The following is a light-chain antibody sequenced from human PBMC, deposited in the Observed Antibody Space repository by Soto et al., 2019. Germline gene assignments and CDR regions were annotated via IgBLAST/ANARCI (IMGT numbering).Light chain of an antibody. Sequence: QAVVTQPPSASATPGQRVTISCSGSSSNIGRNTVNWYQQLPGTAPRLLIYSNNVRPSGVPDRFSGSISGTSASLAISGLQSEDEADYYCAAWDDSLDGRVVFGGGTKVTVL. CDR3: AAWDDSLDGRVV. CDR2: SNN. V-gene: IGLV1-44*01. CDR1: SSNIGRNT. J-gene: IGLJ2*01.